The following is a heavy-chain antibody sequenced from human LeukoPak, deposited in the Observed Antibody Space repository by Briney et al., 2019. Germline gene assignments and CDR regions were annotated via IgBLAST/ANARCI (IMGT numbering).Heavy chain of an antibody. CDR3: AKVCVAGLRYFDWLSDDAFDI. D-gene: IGHD3-9*01. CDR1: GFSFSDAW. CDR2: IKTKTAGGTT. J-gene: IGHJ3*02. Sequence: GGSLRLSCAASGFSFSDAWMSWVRQAPGKGLEWVGRIKTKTAGGTTDYAAFVEGRFTISRDDSKSTLFLQMNSLRAEDTAVYYCAKVCVAGLRYFDWLSDDAFDIWGQGTMVTVSS. V-gene: IGHV3-15*01.